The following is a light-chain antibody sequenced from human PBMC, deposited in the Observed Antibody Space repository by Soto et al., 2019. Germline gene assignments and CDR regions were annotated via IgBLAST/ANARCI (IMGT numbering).Light chain of an antibody. CDR3: SSYTNTNTRV. V-gene: IGLV2-14*01. CDR1: SSDVGGYNY. CDR2: DVS. J-gene: IGLJ3*02. Sequence: SALTQPASVSGSPGQSITISCTGTSSDVGGYNYVSWYQQHPGKAPKLMIYDVSNRPSGVSNRFSGSKSGNTASLTISGLQAEDEADYYCSSYTNTNTRVFGGETQLTVL.